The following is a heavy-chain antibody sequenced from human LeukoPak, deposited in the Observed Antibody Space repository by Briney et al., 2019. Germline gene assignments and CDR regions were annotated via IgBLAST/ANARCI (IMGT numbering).Heavy chain of an antibody. CDR2: ISWNSGSI. CDR1: GFTFDDYA. J-gene: IGHJ4*02. Sequence: GGSLRLSCAASGFTFDDYAMHWVRQAPGKGLEWVSGISWNSGSIGYADSVKGRFTISRDNAKNSLYLQMNSLRAEDTALCYCAKDTGYSYGYGGFDYWGQGTLVTVSS. V-gene: IGHV3-9*01. CDR3: AKDTGYSYGYGGFDY. D-gene: IGHD5-18*01.